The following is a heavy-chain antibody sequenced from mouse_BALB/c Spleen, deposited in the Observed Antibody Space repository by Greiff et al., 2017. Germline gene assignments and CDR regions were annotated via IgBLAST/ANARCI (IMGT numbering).Heavy chain of an antibody. J-gene: IGHJ4*01. CDR3: ARESYYAMDY. V-gene: IGHV5-9-3*01. Sequence: EVKLVESGGGLVKPGGSLKLSCAASGFTFSSYAMSWVRQTPEKRLEWVATISSGGSYTYYPDSVKGRFTISRDNAKNTLYLQMSSLRSEDTAMYYCARESYYAMDYWGQGTSVTVSS. CDR2: ISSGGSYT. CDR1: GFTFSSYA.